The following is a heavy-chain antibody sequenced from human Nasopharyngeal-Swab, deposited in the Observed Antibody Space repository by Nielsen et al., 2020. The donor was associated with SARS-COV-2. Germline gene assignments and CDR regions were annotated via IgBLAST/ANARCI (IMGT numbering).Heavy chain of an antibody. CDR2: IGQDGGGK. V-gene: IGHV3-7*01. D-gene: IGHD2/OR15-2a*01. Sequence: GESLKISCAASGFTYWMNWVRQAPGKGLEWVGNIGQDGGGKKYVDPVKGRFTISRDNANNLLYLQMNSLRAEDTAVYYCVRDRGYYTFTDWGQGTLVTVSS. J-gene: IGHJ4*02. CDR3: VRDRGYYTFTD. CDR1: GFTYW.